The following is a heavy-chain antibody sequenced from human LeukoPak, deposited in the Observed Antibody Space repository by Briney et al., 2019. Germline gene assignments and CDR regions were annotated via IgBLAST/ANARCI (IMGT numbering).Heavy chain of an antibody. D-gene: IGHD3-3*01. CDR1: GGSFSGYY. CDR2: INHSGST. CDR3: ARGRVFWSGSRHDY. J-gene: IGHJ4*02. V-gene: IGHV4-34*01. Sequence: ASETLSLTCAVYGGSFSGYYWSWIRQPPGKGLEWIGEINHSGSTNYNPSLKSRVTISVDTSKNQFSLKLSSVTAADTAVYYCARGRVFWSGSRHDYWGQGTLVTVSS.